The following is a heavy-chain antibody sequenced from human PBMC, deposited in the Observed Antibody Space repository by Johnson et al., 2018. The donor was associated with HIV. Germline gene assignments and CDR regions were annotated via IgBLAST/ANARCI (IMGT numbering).Heavy chain of an antibody. CDR3: AKDMVPWFGELPWAFDAFDI. V-gene: IGHV3-33*06. D-gene: IGHD3-10*01. J-gene: IGHJ3*02. Sequence: QVQLVESGGGVVQPGRSLRLSCAASGFTFSSYGMHWVRQAPGKGLEWVAVIWYDGSNKYYADSVKGRFTIARDNSKNTLYLQMNSLRPEDTALYYCAKDMVPWFGELPWAFDAFDIWGRGTMVSVSS. CDR1: GFTFSSYG. CDR2: IWYDGSNK.